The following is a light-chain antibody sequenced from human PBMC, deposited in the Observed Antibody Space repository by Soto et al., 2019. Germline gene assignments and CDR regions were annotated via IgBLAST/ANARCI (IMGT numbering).Light chain of an antibody. CDR2: KAS. CDR1: QSISSW. V-gene: IGKV1-5*03. CDR3: QQYNSYPYT. Sequence: DIQMTQSPSTLSASVGDRVTITCRASQSISSWLAWYQQKPGKAPKLLIYKASSLESGVPSRFSGSGSGTESTLTISSLQPDDFATDYCQQYNSYPYTFGQGTKLEIK. J-gene: IGKJ2*01.